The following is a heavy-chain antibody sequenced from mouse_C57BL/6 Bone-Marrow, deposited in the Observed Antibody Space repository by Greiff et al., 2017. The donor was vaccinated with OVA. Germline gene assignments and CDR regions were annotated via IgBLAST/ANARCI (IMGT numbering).Heavy chain of an antibody. CDR1: GYAFTNYL. CDR2: INPGSGGT. V-gene: IGHV1-54*01. CDR3: ARRMYINCYYYAMDY. D-gene: IGHD2-5*01. J-gene: IGHJ4*01. Sequence: QVHVKQSGAELVRPGTSVKVSCKASGYAFTNYLIEWVKQRPGQGLEWIGVINPGSGGTNYNEQFQGKATMTADKSSSNAYLQLSSLTSDDSAVYFCARRMYINCYYYAMDYWGQGTSVTVSS.